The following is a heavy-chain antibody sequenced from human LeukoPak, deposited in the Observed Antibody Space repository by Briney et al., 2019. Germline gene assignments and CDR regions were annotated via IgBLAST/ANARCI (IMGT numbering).Heavy chain of an antibody. Sequence: SETLSLTCTVSGGSISSYYWSWIRQPPGKGLEWIGYIYYSGSTNYNPSLKSRVTISVDTSKNQFSLKLSSVTAADTAVYYCARSSSGYYRNYMDVWGKGTTVTVSS. CDR2: IYYSGST. D-gene: IGHD5-12*01. CDR1: GGSISSYY. CDR3: ARSSSGYYRNYMDV. J-gene: IGHJ6*03. V-gene: IGHV4-59*01.